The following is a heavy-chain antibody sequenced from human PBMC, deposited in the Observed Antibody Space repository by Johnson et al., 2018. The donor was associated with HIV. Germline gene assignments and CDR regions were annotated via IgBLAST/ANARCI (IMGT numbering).Heavy chain of an antibody. CDR3: AKDPGYCSGGSCYTLIGWGV. D-gene: IGHD2-15*01. J-gene: IGHJ3*01. V-gene: IGHV3-30*02. CDR1: GFTFSSYG. Sequence: QMLLVESGGGVVQPGGSLRLSCAASGFTFSSYGMHWVRQAPGKGLEWVAYIRYDGSNKYYADSVKGRFLISRDNSKIPLYLQMNSLRVEDTAVYYCAKDPGYCSGGSCYTLIGWGVWGQGTMVTVSS. CDR2: IRYDGSNK.